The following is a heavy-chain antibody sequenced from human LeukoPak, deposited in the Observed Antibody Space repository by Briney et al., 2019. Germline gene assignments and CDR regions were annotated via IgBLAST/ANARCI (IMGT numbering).Heavy chain of an antibody. CDR3: AKSRWYYYDSSGYYPDYDC. CDR1: GFTFSSYG. Sequence: GGSLRLSCAASGFTFSSYGMHWVRQAPGRGLEWVAFIRNDASYEYYADSVKGRFTISRDNSKNTLYLQMNSLGTEDTAVYYCAKSRWYYYDSSGYYPDYDCWGQGTLVTVSS. D-gene: IGHD3-22*01. J-gene: IGHJ4*02. V-gene: IGHV3-30*02. CDR2: IRNDASYE.